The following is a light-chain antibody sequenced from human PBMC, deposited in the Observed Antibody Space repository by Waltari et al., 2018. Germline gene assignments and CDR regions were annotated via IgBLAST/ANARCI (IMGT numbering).Light chain of an antibody. V-gene: IGLV2-11*01. J-gene: IGLJ1*01. CDR2: DVS. CDR1: SSDVGGYNY. Sequence: QSALTQPRSVSGSPGQSVTISCTGTSSDVGGYNYVSWYQQNPGKAPKLMIYDVSKRPSGVPDRFSASTSGNTASLTISGLQAEDDGDYYCCSYRGSFVFGTGTKVTVL. CDR3: CSYRGSFV.